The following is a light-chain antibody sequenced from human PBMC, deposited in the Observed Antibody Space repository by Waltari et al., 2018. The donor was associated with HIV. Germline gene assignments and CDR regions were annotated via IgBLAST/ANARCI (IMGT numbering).Light chain of an antibody. CDR3: GTWDTSLSAGV. CDR2: DNN. CDR1: SSNIENNS. Sequence: QSVLTQPPAVSAAPGQTVTISCSGSSSNIENNSVSWYQQLPGTPTNLLIYDNNRRASGIPDRFSGSKSGTAATLASAGLQTGDDADYYCGTWDTSLSAGVFGGGTKVTVL. V-gene: IGLV1-51*01. J-gene: IGLJ2*01.